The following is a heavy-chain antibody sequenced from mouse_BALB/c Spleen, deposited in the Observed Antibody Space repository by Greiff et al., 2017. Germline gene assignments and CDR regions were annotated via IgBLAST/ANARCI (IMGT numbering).Heavy chain of an antibody. CDR3: AREVADYWYFDV. J-gene: IGHJ1*01. CDR2: ISSGGST. CDR1: GFTFSSYA. D-gene: IGHD1-1*02. Sequence: EVQLVESGGGLVKPGGSLKLSCAASGFTFSSYAMSWVRQTPEKRLEWVASISSGGSTYYPDSVKGRFTISRDNARNILYLQMSSLRSEDTAMYYCAREVADYWYFDVWGAGTTVTVSS. V-gene: IGHV5-6-5*01.